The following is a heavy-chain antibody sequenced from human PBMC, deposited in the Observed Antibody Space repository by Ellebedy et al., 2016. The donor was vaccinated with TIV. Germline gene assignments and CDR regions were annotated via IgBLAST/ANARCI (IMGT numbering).Heavy chain of an antibody. V-gene: IGHV3-13*01. CDR2: IDTAGDT. Sequence: GGSLRLSXAASGFSFSSYDMYWVRQATGKGLEWVSAIDTAGDTYYPGSVKGRFTISRDNAKNSLYLQMISLRAEDTALYYCAKLASSRGKETYYFDYWGQGTLVTVSS. J-gene: IGHJ4*02. D-gene: IGHD6-6*01. CDR1: GFSFSSYD. CDR3: AKLASSRGKETYYFDY.